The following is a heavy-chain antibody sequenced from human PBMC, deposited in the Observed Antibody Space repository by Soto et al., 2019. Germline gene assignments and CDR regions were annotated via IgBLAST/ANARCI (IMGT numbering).Heavy chain of an antibody. Sequence: GGSLRLSCAASGFTLSSYAIHWVRQAPGKGLEWVAIIWFDGSNKYYADSVKGRFSISRDNSKNTLFLQMDSLRAEDTAVYYCARGQLPAATTYFDFWGQGTLVTVS. J-gene: IGHJ4*02. D-gene: IGHD2-15*01. CDR1: GFTLSSYA. CDR3: ARGQLPAATTYFDF. CDR2: IWFDGSNK. V-gene: IGHV3-33*01.